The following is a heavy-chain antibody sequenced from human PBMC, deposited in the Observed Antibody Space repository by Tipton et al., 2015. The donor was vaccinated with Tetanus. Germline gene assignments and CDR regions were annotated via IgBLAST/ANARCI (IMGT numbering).Heavy chain of an antibody. Sequence: TLSLTCTVSGGSVNDGRFYWTWIRQPPGKGLEWIGYVYYTGSTNHNPSLKSRVTISMDRSKNQISLQLTSVTAADTAVYFCAGVTAQRTELYFDHWGQGTLVTVSS. V-gene: IGHV4-61*01. J-gene: IGHJ4*02. D-gene: IGHD6-13*01. CDR2: VYYTGST. CDR3: AGVTAQRTELYFDH. CDR1: GGSVNDGRFY.